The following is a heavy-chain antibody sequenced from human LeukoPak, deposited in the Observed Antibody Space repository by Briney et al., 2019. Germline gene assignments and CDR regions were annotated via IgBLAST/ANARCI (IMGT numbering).Heavy chain of an antibody. CDR2: IRNDGSND. V-gene: IGHV3-30*02. Sequence: GGSLRLSCAASGFTFSHHGMHWVRQAPGKGLEWVAFIRNDGSNDYYADSVKGRFTISRDNSKNTLFLQMNSLRAEDTAVYYCAKDTVKVATIRRVPHYMDVWGKGTTVTISS. CDR3: AKDTVKVATIRRVPHYMDV. D-gene: IGHD5-12*01. CDR1: GFTFSHHG. J-gene: IGHJ6*03.